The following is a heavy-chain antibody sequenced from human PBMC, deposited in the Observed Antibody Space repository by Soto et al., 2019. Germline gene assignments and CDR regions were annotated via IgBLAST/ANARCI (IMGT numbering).Heavy chain of an antibody. Sequence: QVQLVQSGAELKKPGASVKVSCKASGYTFSNYDMNWVRQATGQGPEWIGWANPNNGDTGYAQKFQGRVTLTTDISTTTAYMEMNSLRSEDTAIYFCAKVSRKGSAIDFDYWGQGTLITVSS. CDR2: ANPNNGDT. D-gene: IGHD3-10*01. V-gene: IGHV1-8*01. CDR1: GYTFSNYD. J-gene: IGHJ4*02. CDR3: AKVSRKGSAIDFDY.